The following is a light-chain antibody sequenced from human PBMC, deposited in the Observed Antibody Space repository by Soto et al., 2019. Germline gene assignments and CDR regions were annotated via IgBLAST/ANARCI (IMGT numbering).Light chain of an antibody. CDR2: DDN. Sequence: QSVLTQPPSVSAAPGQKVTISCSGTSSDIGNNFVSWYQQLPVTAPKLLIYDDNVRPSGVPDRFSGSKSGTSATLGITGLQTGDEADYYCGAWGGGLSAVAFGGGTKVTVL. J-gene: IGLJ2*01. V-gene: IGLV1-51*01. CDR1: SSDIGNNF. CDR3: GAWGGGLSAVA.